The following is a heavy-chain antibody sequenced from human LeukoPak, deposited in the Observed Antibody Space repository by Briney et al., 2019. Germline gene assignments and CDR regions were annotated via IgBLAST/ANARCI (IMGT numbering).Heavy chain of an antibody. D-gene: IGHD1-1*01. V-gene: IGHV3-7*03. CDR2: IKQDGSEK. Sequence: PGGSLRLSCVASGFTFSSRDWMTWVRPAPGKGLEWVANIKQDGSEKNYVDSVKGRFTISRDNAKNSVDLQMNSLKTEDTAVYYCTLNNWYENGFDPWGQGTLVTVSS. J-gene: IGHJ5*02. CDR1: GFTFSSRDW. CDR3: TLNNWYENGFDP.